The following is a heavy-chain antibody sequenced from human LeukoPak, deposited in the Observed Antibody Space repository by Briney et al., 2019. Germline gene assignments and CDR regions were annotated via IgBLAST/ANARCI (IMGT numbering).Heavy chain of an antibody. V-gene: IGHV3-66*01. J-gene: IGHJ6*02. CDR3: ARRPGGTTYYYGMDV. D-gene: IGHD1-7*01. CDR2: IYSGGST. CDR1: GFTVSSNY. Sequence: GGSLRLSCAASGFTVSSNYMSWVRQAPGKGLEWGSVIYSGGSTYYADSVKGRFTISRDNSKNTLYLQMNSLRAEDTAVCYCARRPGGTTYYYGMDVWGQGTTVTVSS.